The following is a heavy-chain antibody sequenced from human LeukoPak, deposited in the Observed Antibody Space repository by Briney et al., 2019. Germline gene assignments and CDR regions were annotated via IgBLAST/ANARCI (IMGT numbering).Heavy chain of an antibody. D-gene: IGHD4-17*01. CDR3: ARAGIGDYASYYYYYGMDV. CDR1: GGSISSYY. V-gene: IGHV4-59*01. CDR2: IYYSGST. Sequence: SETLSLTCTVSGGSISSYYWSWIRQPPGKGLEWIGYIYYSGSTNYNPSLKSRVTISVGTSKNQFSLKLSSVTAADTAVYYCARAGIGDYASYYYYYGMDVWGQGTTVTVSS. J-gene: IGHJ6*02.